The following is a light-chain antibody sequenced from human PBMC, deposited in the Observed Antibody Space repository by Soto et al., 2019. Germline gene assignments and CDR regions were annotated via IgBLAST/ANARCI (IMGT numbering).Light chain of an antibody. CDR1: QSISTW. V-gene: IGKV1-5*01. Sequence: DIQMTQSPSTLSASVGDRVTITCRASQSISTWLAWYQQKPGKAPKLLIYDASSLQSGVPSRFSGSGSGTEFTLTISSLQPDDFASYYCQQYSSFSEYTFGQG. CDR3: QQYSSFSEYT. J-gene: IGKJ2*01. CDR2: DAS.